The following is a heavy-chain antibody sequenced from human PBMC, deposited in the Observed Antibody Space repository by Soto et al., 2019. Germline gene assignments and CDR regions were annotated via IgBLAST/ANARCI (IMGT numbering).Heavy chain of an antibody. CDR1: GFTFSRHA. CDR3: ARTRNGGVADSFDS. CDR2: ISRDGSYI. J-gene: IGHJ5*01. V-gene: IGHV3-30*04. Sequence: GGSLRLSCAASGFTFSRHAIHWVRLTPGRGLEWVLAISRDGSYIYYTDSVKGRFTVSRDNSKNTVFVQMNRLIPDDTALYFCARTRNGGVADSFDSWGQGSRVTVSS. D-gene: IGHD3-3*01.